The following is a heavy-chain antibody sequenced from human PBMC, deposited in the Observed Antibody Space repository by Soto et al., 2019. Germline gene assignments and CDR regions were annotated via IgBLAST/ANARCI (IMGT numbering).Heavy chain of an antibody. Sequence: GGSLRLSCAASGFTFSSYSMNWVRQAPGKGLEWVSSISSSSSYIYYADSVKGRFTISRDNAKNSLYLQMNSLRAEDTAVYYCARDFPGIAARPHVRYYYYGMDVWGQGTTVTVSS. V-gene: IGHV3-21*01. D-gene: IGHD6-6*01. J-gene: IGHJ6*02. CDR3: ARDFPGIAARPHVRYYYYGMDV. CDR2: ISSSSSYI. CDR1: GFTFSSYS.